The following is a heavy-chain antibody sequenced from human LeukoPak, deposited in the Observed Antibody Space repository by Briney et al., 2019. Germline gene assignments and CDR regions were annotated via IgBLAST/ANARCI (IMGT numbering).Heavy chain of an antibody. CDR2: IYYSGST. D-gene: IGHD5-18*01. CDR3: ARYTAMVNDASDI. CDR1: GGSISSSSYY. Sequence: SETLSLTCTVSGGSISSSSYYWGWIRQPPGKGLEWIGSIYYSGSTYYNPSLKSRVTISVDTSKNQFSLKLSSVTAADTAVYYCARYTAMVNDASDIWGQGTMVTVSS. V-gene: IGHV4-39*01. J-gene: IGHJ3*02.